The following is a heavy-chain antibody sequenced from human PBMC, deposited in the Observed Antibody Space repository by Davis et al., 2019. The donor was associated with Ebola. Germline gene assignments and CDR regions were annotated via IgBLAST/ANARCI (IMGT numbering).Heavy chain of an antibody. D-gene: IGHD1-26*01. J-gene: IGHJ4*02. CDR1: GFILTNYA. V-gene: IGHV1-3*01. CDR2: VHGGNGNT. CDR3: TVGGIGGMGDY. Sequence: AASVKVSCKASGFILTNYAIHWVRQAPGQRLEWMGWVHGGNGNTKYSQRFQGRVTITTDTSASTVYLDLTSLRSDDTAVYYCTVGGIGGMGDYWGQGTLVTVSS.